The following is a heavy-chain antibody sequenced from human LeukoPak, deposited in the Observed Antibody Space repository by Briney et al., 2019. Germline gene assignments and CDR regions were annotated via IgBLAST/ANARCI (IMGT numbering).Heavy chain of an antibody. CDR2: IYYSGST. CDR1: GGSISTYY. Sequence: PSETLSLTCTVSGGSISTYYGNWIRQAPGKGLEWIGYIYYSGSTNYNPSLKSRVTMSVDTSRNQFSLKLSSVTAADTAVYYCARGIRTGYGYWGQGTLVTVSS. CDR3: ARGIRTGYGY. V-gene: IGHV4-59*01. D-gene: IGHD1-1*01. J-gene: IGHJ4*02.